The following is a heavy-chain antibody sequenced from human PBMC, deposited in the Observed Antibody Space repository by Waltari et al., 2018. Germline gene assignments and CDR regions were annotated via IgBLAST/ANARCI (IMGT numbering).Heavy chain of an antibody. Sequence: EVQVLESGGGLVQPGGSLRLSCAAFGFTFSSYAMSWVRQAPGKGLEWVSSISGSGGSRYYADPVKGRFTLSRDNSKNTVYLQMNSLRVDDTAIYYCAKASAWLGGLDCWGPGTLVAVSS. CDR2: ISGSGGSR. D-gene: IGHD3-22*01. V-gene: IGHV3-23*01. CDR3: AKASAWLGGLDC. CDR1: GFTFSSYA. J-gene: IGHJ4*02.